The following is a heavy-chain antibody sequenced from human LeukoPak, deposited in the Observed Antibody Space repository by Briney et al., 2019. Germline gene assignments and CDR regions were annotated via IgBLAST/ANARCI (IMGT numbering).Heavy chain of an antibody. J-gene: IGHJ6*02. V-gene: IGHV3-21*01. Sequence: GVSLRLFCAASGFTFSSYSMNWVRQAPGKGLVWVSSISSSSSFIYYADSVKGRFTSSRDNAKNSLYLQLNSLRAEDTAVYYCARALPPVTPGPYYGMDVWGQGTTVTVSS. CDR3: ARALPPVTPGPYYGMDV. CDR1: GFTFSSYS. CDR2: ISSSSSFI.